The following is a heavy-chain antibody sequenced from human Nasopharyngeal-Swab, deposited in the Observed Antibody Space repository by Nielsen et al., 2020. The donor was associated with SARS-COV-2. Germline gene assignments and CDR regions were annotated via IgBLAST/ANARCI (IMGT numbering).Heavy chain of an antibody. CDR3: ARESHYDFWSGYYPSKYYYYYMDV. CDR2: ISSSGSTI. D-gene: IGHD3-3*01. J-gene: IGHJ6*03. Sequence: GESLKISCAASGFTFSDYYMSWIRQAPGKGVEWVSYISSSGSTIYYADSVKGRFTISRDNAKNSLYLQMNSLRAEDTAVYYCARESHYDFWSGYYPSKYYYYYMDVWGKGTTVTVSS. V-gene: IGHV3-11*04. CDR1: GFTFSDYY.